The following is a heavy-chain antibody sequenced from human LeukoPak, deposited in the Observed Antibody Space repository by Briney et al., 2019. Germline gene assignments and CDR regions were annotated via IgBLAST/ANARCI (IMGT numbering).Heavy chain of an antibody. CDR3: ARDPYCSSTGCYNLYYYGMDV. CDR1: GFTFNNAW. Sequence: PGGSLRLSCAASGFTFNNAWMNWVRQAPGKGLEWVGRIKSKTDGETTDYAAPVKGRFTISRDDSKNTLYLQMNSLKIEDTAVYYCARDPYCSSTGCYNLYYYGMDVWGQGTTVTVSS. J-gene: IGHJ6*02. D-gene: IGHD2-2*02. V-gene: IGHV3-15*07. CDR2: IKSKTDGETT.